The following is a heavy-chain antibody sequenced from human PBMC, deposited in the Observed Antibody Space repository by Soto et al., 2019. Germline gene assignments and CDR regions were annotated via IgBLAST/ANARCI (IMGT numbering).Heavy chain of an antibody. V-gene: IGHV3-48*03. CDR1: GFIFRSYE. CDR3: TGGLGESYFDN. Sequence: EVQLVESGGGLVQPGGSLRLSCAAAGFIFRSYEMNWVRQAPGKGLEWISYISSTGNTIYYADSVKGRFIISRDNAKRSLFLQIASLEGEDKAFYYWTGGLGESYFDNWGQGTLVTVSP. D-gene: IGHD3-16*01. J-gene: IGHJ4*02. CDR2: ISSTGNTI.